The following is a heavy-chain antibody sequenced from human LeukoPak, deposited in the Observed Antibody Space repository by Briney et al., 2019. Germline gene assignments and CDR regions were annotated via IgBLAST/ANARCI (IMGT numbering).Heavy chain of an antibody. J-gene: IGHJ4*02. CDR2: VYQSGST. Sequence: SETLSLICTVSGYSISSGYYWGWIRQPPGKGLEWIGNVYQSGSTYYNPSLKGRVTISADTSKNQFSLKLKSVTAADTAVYYCARVVNVRAVAGSFDYWGQGTLVTVSS. D-gene: IGHD6-19*01. V-gene: IGHV4-38-2*02. CDR3: ARVVNVRAVAGSFDY. CDR1: GYSISSGYY.